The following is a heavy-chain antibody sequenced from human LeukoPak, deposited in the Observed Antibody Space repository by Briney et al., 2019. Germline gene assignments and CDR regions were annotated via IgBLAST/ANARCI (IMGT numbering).Heavy chain of an antibody. D-gene: IGHD5-18*01. Sequence: GGSLRLSCAASGFTVSSNDMSWVRRAPGKGVEWVSVIYSGGSTYYADTVKGRFTISRDKSKNSLYLQMNSLRAEDTAIYYCTSVGYIDEGIDYWGQGTLVTVSS. J-gene: IGHJ4*02. CDR1: GFTVSSND. V-gene: IGHV3-53*01. CDR3: TSVGYIDEGIDY. CDR2: IYSGGST.